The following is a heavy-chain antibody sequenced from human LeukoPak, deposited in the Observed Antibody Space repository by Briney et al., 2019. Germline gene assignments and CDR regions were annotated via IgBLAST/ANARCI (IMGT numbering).Heavy chain of an antibody. D-gene: IGHD2-15*01. CDR2: ISSSGGST. Sequence: GGSLRLSCAASRFIFSNFAISWVRQAPGKGLEWVSAISSSGGSTYYADSVKGRFTISRDNSKNTLYLQMNSLRAEDTAVYYCAKGYRVATAKYYFDYWGQGTLVTVSS. V-gene: IGHV3-23*01. CDR1: RFIFSNFA. J-gene: IGHJ4*02. CDR3: AKGYRVATAKYYFDY.